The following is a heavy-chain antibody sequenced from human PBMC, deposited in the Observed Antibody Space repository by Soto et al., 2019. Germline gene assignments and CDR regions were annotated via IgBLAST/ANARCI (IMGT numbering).Heavy chain of an antibody. CDR3: ARAPGVTGMFDP. D-gene: IGHD2-21*02. Sequence: QVQLQESGPGLVKPSETLSLTCTVSGGSVSGGSFYWTWIRQPPGKALEWIGDIYYSGRTNYSPSLESRVTMSVGTSKNQVSLKVTSVTAADTAVYYCARAPGVTGMFDPWGQGTLVTVSS. V-gene: IGHV4-61*01. J-gene: IGHJ5*02. CDR2: IYYSGRT. CDR1: GGSVSGGSFY.